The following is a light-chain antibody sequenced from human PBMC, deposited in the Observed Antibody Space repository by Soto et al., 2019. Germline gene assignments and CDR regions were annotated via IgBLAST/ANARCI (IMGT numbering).Light chain of an antibody. CDR3: QQVNSYPLT. V-gene: IGKV1-9*01. CDR1: QDISNY. J-gene: IGKJ4*01. Sequence: DIQLTQSPSFLSASVGDRVTITCRASQDISNYLAWYLQKPGKAPKFLIYATSTLQSGVPSRFSGSGSGTEFTLTISSLQPEDFATDYWQQVNSYPLTFGGGTKVEIK. CDR2: ATS.